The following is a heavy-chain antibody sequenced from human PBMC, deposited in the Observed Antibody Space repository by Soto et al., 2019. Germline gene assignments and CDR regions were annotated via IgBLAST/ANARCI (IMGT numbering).Heavy chain of an antibody. D-gene: IGHD1-20*01. CDR1: GGTFSSYA. V-gene: IGHV1-69*13. Sequence: SVKGSCKASGGTFSSYAISWVLQAPVQGLEWMGGIIPIFGTANYAQKFQGRVTITADESTSTAYMELSSLRSEDTAVYYCARECSPGIPAPNYFDYWGQGTLVTVSS. CDR3: ARECSPGIPAPNYFDY. CDR2: IIPIFGTA. J-gene: IGHJ4*02.